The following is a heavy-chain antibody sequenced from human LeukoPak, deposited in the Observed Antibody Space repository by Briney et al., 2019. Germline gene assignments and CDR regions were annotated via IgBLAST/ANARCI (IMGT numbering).Heavy chain of an antibody. Sequence: GASVKVSCKASGYTFTGYYMHWVRQAPGQGLEWMGWINPNSGGTNYAQKFQGRVTMTRDTSISTAYMELSRLRSDDTAVYYCARDLPVVVVAATPKGGGMDVWGKGTTVTVSS. D-gene: IGHD2-15*01. CDR3: ARDLPVVVVAATPKGGGMDV. CDR2: INPNSGGT. J-gene: IGHJ6*04. CDR1: GYTFTGYY. V-gene: IGHV1-2*02.